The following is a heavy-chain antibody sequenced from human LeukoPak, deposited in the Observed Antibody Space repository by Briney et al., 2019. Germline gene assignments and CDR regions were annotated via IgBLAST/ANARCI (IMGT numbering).Heavy chain of an antibody. D-gene: IGHD4-17*01. J-gene: IGHJ4*02. V-gene: IGHV4-34*01. Sequence: SETLSLTCAVYGGSFSGYYWSWIRQPPGKGLEWIGEINHSGSTNYNPSLKSRVTTSVDTSKNQFSLKLSSVTAADTAVYYCARVIGGAADYWGQGTLVTVSS. CDR2: INHSGST. CDR3: ARVIGGAADY. CDR1: GGSFSGYY.